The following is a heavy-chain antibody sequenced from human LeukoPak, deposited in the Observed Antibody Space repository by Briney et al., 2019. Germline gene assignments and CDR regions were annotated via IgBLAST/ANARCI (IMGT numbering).Heavy chain of an antibody. D-gene: IGHD1-26*01. Sequence: PSETLSLTCTVSGGSISSYYWSWIRQPPGKGLEWIGYIYYSGSTNYNPSLKSRVTISVDTSKNQFSLKLSSVTAADTAVYYCARGGGSYLYYYYYMDVWGKGTTVTISS. CDR2: IYYSGST. J-gene: IGHJ6*03. CDR3: ARGGGSYLYYYYYMDV. CDR1: GGSISSYY. V-gene: IGHV4-59*01.